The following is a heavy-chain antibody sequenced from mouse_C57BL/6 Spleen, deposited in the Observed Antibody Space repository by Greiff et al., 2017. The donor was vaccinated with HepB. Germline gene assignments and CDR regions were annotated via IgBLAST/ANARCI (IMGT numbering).Heavy chain of an antibody. J-gene: IGHJ2*01. V-gene: IGHV1-15*01. D-gene: IGHD1-1*01. CDR1: GYTFTDYE. Sequence: QVQLKESGAELVRPGASVTLSCKASGYTFTDYEMHWVKQTPVHGLEWIGAIDPETGGTAYNQKFKGKAILTADKSSSTAYMELRSLTSEDSAVYYCAGGGGTVVATGDYFDYWGQGTTLTVSS. CDR3: AGGGGTVVATGDYFDY. CDR2: IDPETGGT.